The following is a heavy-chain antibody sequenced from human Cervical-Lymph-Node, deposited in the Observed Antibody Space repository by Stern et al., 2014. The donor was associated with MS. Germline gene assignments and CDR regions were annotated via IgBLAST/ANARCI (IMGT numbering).Heavy chain of an antibody. CDR2: IIPIFGTA. Sequence: VKLVESGAEVKKPGASVKVSCKASGGTFSSYAISWVRQAPGPGLAWMGGIIPIFGTANYAQKFHVRVTITSDESTSTAYMELSNLRSEDTAVYYCARDGVPLAVRGVITWFDPWGQGTLVTVSS. CDR1: GGTFSSYA. CDR3: ARDGVPLAVRGVITWFDP. J-gene: IGHJ5*02. D-gene: IGHD3-10*01. V-gene: IGHV1-69*01.